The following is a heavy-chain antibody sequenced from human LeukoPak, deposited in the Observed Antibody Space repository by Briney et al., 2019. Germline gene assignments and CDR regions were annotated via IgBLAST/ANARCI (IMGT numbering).Heavy chain of an antibody. V-gene: IGHV3-23*01. CDR3: AKSPTYYFDSSAKRYFDL. J-gene: IGHJ2*01. CDR2: LSASGGST. CDR1: GFTFSGYA. D-gene: IGHD3-22*01. Sequence: GGSLRLSCAGSGFTFSGYAMNWVRQAPGTGLEWVSGLSASGGSTYYADSVKGRFTISRDNSKNTLFLQLTSLGAEDTAVYYCAKSPTYYFDSSAKRYFDLWGRGTLVTVSS.